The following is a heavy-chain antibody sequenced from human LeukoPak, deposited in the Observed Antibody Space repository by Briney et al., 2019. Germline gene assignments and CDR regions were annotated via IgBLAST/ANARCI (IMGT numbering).Heavy chain of an antibody. D-gene: IGHD3-10*01. J-gene: IGHJ4*02. CDR2: ISSNGGST. V-gene: IGHV3-64D*06. CDR1: GFTFSRYA. Sequence: GGSPRLSCSASGFTFSRYAMHWVRQAPGKGLEYVSAISSNGGSTYYADSVKGRFTISRDNSKNTLYLQMSSLRTEDAAVYYCVKDGSGSYYTYYFDYWGQGTLVTVSS. CDR3: VKDGSGSYYTYYFDY.